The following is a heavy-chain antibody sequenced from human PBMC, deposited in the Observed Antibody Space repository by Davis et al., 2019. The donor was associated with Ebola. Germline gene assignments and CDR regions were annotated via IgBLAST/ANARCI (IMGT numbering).Heavy chain of an antibody. V-gene: IGHV3-30-3*01. D-gene: IGHD6-19*01. CDR3: ARDRIAVTIAAYFDY. Sequence: PGGSLRLSCAASGFTFKNYAMHWVRQAPGKGLKWVAVISYDGTNKYYADSVKGRFTISRDNSKNTLYLQMNSLRAEDTAVYYCARDRIAVTIAAYFDYWGQGTLVTVSS. CDR1: GFTFKNYA. CDR2: ISYDGTNK. J-gene: IGHJ4*02.